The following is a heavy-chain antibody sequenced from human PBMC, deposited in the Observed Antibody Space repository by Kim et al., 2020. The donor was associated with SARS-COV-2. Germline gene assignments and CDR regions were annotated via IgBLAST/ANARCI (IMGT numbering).Heavy chain of an antibody. CDR1: GGSFSGYY. J-gene: IGHJ4*02. V-gene: IGHV4-34*01. CDR3: ARRLSNTSGWGSHYCDL. CDR2: INHSGRT. D-gene: IGHD3-10*01. Sequence: SETLYLTCAVYGGSFSGYYWSWIRQPPGKGLEWIGEINHSGRTNYNPSLKSRVTISVDTSKNQFSLKLTSVTAADTAVYYCARRLSNTSGWGSHYCDLWGQGTLVTVSS.